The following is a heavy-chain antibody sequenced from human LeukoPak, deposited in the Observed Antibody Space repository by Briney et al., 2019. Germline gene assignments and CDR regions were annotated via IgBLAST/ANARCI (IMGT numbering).Heavy chain of an antibody. CDR1: GFTFSDYY. CDR3: AREYDSSGYFDYYYGMDV. J-gene: IGHJ6*02. Sequence: GGSLRLSCEASGFTFSDYYMSWLRQAPGKGLEWVSCISSSGSTIYYADSVKGRFTISRDNAKNSLYLQMNSLRAEDTAVYYCAREYDSSGYFDYYYGMDVWGQGTTVTVSS. CDR2: ISSSGSTI. D-gene: IGHD3-22*01. V-gene: IGHV3-11*01.